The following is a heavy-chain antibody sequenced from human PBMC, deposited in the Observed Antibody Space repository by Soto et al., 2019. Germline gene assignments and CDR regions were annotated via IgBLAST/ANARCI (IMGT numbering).Heavy chain of an antibody. CDR2: IKSKTDGGTT. Sequence: EVQLVESGGGLVKPGGSLRLSCAASGFTFTNAWMSWVRQAPGKGLEWVGRIKSKTDGGTTDYGVHVKGRFTISRDDSKNTLYLKMNSLKSEDTAVYYCTTDHDPIHCSSTSCYNAHYDGLDVWGQGTTVTVSS. V-gene: IGHV3-15*01. J-gene: IGHJ6*02. CDR3: TTDHDPIHCSSTSCYNAHYDGLDV. CDR1: GFTFTNAW. D-gene: IGHD2-2*02.